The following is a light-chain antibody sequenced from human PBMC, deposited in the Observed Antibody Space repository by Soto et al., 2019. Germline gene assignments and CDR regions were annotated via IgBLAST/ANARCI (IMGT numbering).Light chain of an antibody. J-gene: IGKJ2*01. CDR3: QQTHSTIHS. Sequence: DIQMTQSPSSLSASIGDAITISCRASQNIERYLNWYQKKEGRAPQLLMFAAANLESGVPSRFRGSGSGTDFTLTIRSLQTEDFATYYCQQTHSTIHSFGQGTKVDIK. V-gene: IGKV1-39*01. CDR2: AAA. CDR1: QNIERY.